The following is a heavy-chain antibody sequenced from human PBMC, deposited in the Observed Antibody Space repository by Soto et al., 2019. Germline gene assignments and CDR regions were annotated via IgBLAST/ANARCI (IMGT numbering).Heavy chain of an antibody. CDR2: IYYSGST. CDR1: GGSISSFY. J-gene: IGHJ6*02. V-gene: IGHV4-59*01. D-gene: IGHD6-19*01. Sequence: PSETPSLTCPVSGGSISSFYWSWVPLSPGKGLEWIGYIYYSGSTNYNPSLKSRVTISVDTSKNQFSLKLSSVTAADTAVYYCAREGVRLDGMDVWGQGTTVTVSS. CDR3: AREGVRLDGMDV.